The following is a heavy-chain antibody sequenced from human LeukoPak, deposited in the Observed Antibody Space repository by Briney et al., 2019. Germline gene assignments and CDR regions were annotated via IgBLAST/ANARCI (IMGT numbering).Heavy chain of an antibody. CDR1: GFPFSSYA. V-gene: IGHV3-23*01. D-gene: IGHD5-18*01. Sequence: GGSLRLSCAASGFPFSSYAMSWVRQAPGKGLEWVSSIISSGGVTYYADSVKGRFTISRDNSKNTVYLQMDSLRAEDSAVYFCAKNAGYSYGLYYFDYWGQGTLVTVSS. CDR2: IISSGGVT. CDR3: AKNAGYSYGLYYFDY. J-gene: IGHJ4*02.